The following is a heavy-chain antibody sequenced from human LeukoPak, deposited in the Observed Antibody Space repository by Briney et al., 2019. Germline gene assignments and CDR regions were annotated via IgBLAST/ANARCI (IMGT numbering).Heavy chain of an antibody. D-gene: IGHD3-10*01. CDR1: GFTVSSNY. Sequence: GGSLRLSCAASGFTVSSNYMSWVRQAPGKGLGWVSVIYSVGSTYYADSVKGRFTISRDNSKNTPYLQMNSLRDEDTAVYYCARFGEYRYYFDYWGQGTLVTVSS. CDR3: ARFGEYRYYFDY. V-gene: IGHV3-66*01. CDR2: IYSVGST. J-gene: IGHJ4*02.